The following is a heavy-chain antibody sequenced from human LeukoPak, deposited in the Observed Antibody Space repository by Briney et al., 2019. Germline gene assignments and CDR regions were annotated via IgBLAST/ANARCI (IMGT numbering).Heavy chain of an antibody. Sequence: GGSLRLSCAASGFTFDDYAMHWVRQAPGKGLEWVSGISWNSGSIGYADSVKGRFTISRDNAKNSLYLQMNSLRAEDTALYYCAKDLYGCGGDWKPGSKGCYYYGMDVWGQGTTVTVSS. CDR2: ISWNSGSI. CDR1: GFTFDDYA. V-gene: IGHV3-9*01. J-gene: IGHJ6*02. D-gene: IGHD2-21*02. CDR3: AKDLYGCGGDWKPGSKGCYYYGMDV.